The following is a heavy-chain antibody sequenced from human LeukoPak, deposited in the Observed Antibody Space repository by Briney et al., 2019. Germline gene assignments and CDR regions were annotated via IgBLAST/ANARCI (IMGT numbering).Heavy chain of an antibody. D-gene: IGHD6-19*01. CDR2: IIPIFGTA. J-gene: IGHJ6*03. V-gene: IGHV1-69*13. Sequence: GASVKVSCKASGGTFSSYAISWVRQAPGQGLEWMGGIIPIFGTANYAQKFQGRVTITADESTSTAYMELSSLRSEDTAVYYCARGRIHSSGWGSYYYYYMDVWGKGTTVTVSS. CDR3: ARGRIHSSGWGSYYYYYMDV. CDR1: GGTFSSYA.